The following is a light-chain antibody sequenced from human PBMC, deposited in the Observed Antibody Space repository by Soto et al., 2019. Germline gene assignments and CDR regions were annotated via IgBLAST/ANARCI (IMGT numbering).Light chain of an antibody. CDR3: QQRRNWPLLT. CDR2: DAS. V-gene: IGKV3-11*01. J-gene: IGKJ4*01. Sequence: EIVLTQSPATLSLSPGERATLSCRASQSVSSQLAWYQQKPGQAPRLLIYDASNRATGIPPRFSGSGSGTHVTLTISSLEPEDFAVYYCQQRRNWPLLTFGGGTKVEIK. CDR1: QSVSSQ.